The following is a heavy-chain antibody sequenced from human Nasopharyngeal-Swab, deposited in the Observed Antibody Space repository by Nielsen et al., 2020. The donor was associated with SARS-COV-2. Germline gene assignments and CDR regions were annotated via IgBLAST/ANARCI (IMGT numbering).Heavy chain of an antibody. Sequence: WVRQAPGQGLEWMGWINPNSGGTNYAQKFQGRVTMTRDTSISTAYMELSRLRSDDTAVYYCARDGYDSSGYYLSAFDIWGQGTMVTVSS. CDR3: ARDGYDSSGYYLSAFDI. V-gene: IGHV1-2*02. J-gene: IGHJ3*02. CDR2: INPNSGGT. D-gene: IGHD3-22*01.